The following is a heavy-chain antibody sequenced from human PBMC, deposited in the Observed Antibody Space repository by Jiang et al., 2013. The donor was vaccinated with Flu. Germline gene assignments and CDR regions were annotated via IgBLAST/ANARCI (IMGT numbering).Heavy chain of an antibody. CDR2: ISYDGSNK. V-gene: IGHV3-30*04. CDR1: GFTFSSYA. J-gene: IGHJ4*02. CDR3: ARDSSVVVPAGPQFWCYFDY. Sequence: VQLLESGGGVVQPGRSLRLSCAASGFTFSSYAMHWVRQAPGKGLEWVAVISYDGSNKYYADSVKGRFTISRDNSKNTLYLQMNSLRAEDTAVYYCARDSSVVVPAGPQFWCYFDYWGQGTLVTVSS. D-gene: IGHD2-2*01.